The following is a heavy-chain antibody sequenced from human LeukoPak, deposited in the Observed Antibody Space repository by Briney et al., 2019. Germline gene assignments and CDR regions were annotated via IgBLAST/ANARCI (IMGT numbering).Heavy chain of an antibody. CDR2: ISAYNGNT. Sequence: ASVKVSCKASGYTFTSYGISWVRQAPGQGLEWMGWISAYNGNTNYAQKLQGRVTMTTDTSTSTAYMELRSLRSDDTAVYYCASGEQWLVPNYYYYGMDVWGQGTTVTVSS. CDR3: ASGEQWLVPNYYYYGMDV. V-gene: IGHV1-18*01. D-gene: IGHD6-19*01. J-gene: IGHJ6*02. CDR1: GYTFTSYG.